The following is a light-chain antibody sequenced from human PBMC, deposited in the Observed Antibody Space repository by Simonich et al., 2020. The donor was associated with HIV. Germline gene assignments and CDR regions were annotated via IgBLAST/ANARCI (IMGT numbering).Light chain of an antibody. J-gene: IGKJ1*01. CDR3: QQYNNWPWT. V-gene: IGKV3D-20*01. CDR1: QSVSSNY. CDR2: DAS. Sequence: EIVLTQSPGTLSLSPGEGATLSCRASQSVSSNYLAWYQQTPGLAPRLLIYDASSRATGIPDRFSGFGSGTDFTLTISSMESEDFAVYHCQQYNNWPWTFGQGTKVEIK.